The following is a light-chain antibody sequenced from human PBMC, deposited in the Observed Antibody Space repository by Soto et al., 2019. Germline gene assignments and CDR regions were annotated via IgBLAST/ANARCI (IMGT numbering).Light chain of an antibody. CDR2: GTS. CDR1: QSVSSSY. J-gene: IGKJ2*01. Sequence: EIVLTQSPGTLSLSPGERATLSRRASQSVSSSYLAWYQQKPGQAPRLLIYGTSSRATGIPDRFSGSGSGTDFSLTISRLEPEDCAVYYCHQYGSLYTFGQGTKLEIK. CDR3: HQYGSLYT. V-gene: IGKV3-20*01.